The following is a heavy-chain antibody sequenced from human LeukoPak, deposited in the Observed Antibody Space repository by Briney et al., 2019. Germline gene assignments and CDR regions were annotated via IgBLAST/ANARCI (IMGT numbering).Heavy chain of an antibody. CDR3: ASFGWNNYYYGMDV. CDR1: GYTFTSYG. J-gene: IGHJ6*02. CDR2: ISAYNGNT. Sequence: ASVKVSCKASGYTFTSYGISWVRQAPGQGLEWMGWISAYNGNTNYAQKLQGRVTMTTDTSTSTAYMELRSLRAEDTAVYYCASFGWNNYYYGMDVWGQGTTVTVSS. D-gene: IGHD1-1*01. V-gene: IGHV1-18*01.